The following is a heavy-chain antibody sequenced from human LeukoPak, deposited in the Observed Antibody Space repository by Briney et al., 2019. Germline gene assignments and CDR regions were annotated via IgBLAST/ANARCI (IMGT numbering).Heavy chain of an antibody. CDR1: GFIFDDIA. J-gene: IGHJ4*02. D-gene: IGHD2-2*01. Sequence: GGSLRLSCAASGFIFDDIAMHWVRQAPGKGLEWVSGISWSSEIIGYADSVKGRFSISRDNAKKSLYLQMDNLKTEDTALFYCVKEGYCSSSSCYREFDYWGQGTLVTVAS. CDR3: VKEGYCSSSSCYREFDY. V-gene: IGHV3-9*01. CDR2: ISWSSEII.